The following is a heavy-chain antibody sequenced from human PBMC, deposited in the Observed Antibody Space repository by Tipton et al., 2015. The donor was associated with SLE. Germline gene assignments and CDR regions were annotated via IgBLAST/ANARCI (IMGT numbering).Heavy chain of an antibody. CDR3: ARDRAPSPVAGSPFDI. V-gene: IGHV1-18*01. J-gene: IGHJ3*02. Sequence: QSGPEVKKPGASVKVSCKASGYTFTSYGISWVRQAPGQGLEWMGWISAYNGNTNYAQKLQGRVTMTTDTSTSTAYMELRSLRSDDTAVYYCARDRAPSPVAGSPFDIWGQGTMVTVSS. CDR2: ISAYNGNT. CDR1: GYTFTSYG. D-gene: IGHD6-19*01.